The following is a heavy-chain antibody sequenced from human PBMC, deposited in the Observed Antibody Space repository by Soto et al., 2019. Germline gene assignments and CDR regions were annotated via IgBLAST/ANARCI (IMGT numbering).Heavy chain of an antibody. D-gene: IGHD6-13*01. CDR2: ISGSGGST. Sequence: GGSLRLSCAASGFTFSSYAMSWVRQAPGKGLEWVSAISGSGGSTYYADSVKGRFTISRDNSKNTLYLQMNSLRAEDTAVYYCAKKDSSSWFPGPYFDYWGQGTLVTVSS. CDR3: AKKDSSSWFPGPYFDY. V-gene: IGHV3-23*01. J-gene: IGHJ4*02. CDR1: GFTFSSYA.